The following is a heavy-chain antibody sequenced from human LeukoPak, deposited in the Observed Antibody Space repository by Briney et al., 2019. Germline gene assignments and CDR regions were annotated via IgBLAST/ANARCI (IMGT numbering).Heavy chain of an antibody. J-gene: IGHJ4*02. CDR2: ISYDGDNK. CDR3: ARRGYSSGWNRFDY. CDR1: GFTFSYYG. V-gene: IGHV3-30*03. D-gene: IGHD6-25*01. Sequence: GGSLRLSCAASGFTFSYYGMHWVRQAPGKGLEWVALISYDGDNKYYADSVKGRFTISRDNSKNTLYLQMNSLRAEDTAVYYCARRGYSSGWNRFDYWGQGTLVTVSS.